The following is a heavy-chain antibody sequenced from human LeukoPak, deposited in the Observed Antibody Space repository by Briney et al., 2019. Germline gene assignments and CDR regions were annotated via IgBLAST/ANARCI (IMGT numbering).Heavy chain of an antibody. CDR2: IYHSGST. J-gene: IGHJ6*02. CDR3: ARGVRGVSLYYYYGMDV. D-gene: IGHD3-10*01. Sequence: SETLSLTCTVSGYSISSGYYWGWIRQPPGKGLEWIGSIYHSGSTYYNPSLKSRVTISVDTSKNQFSLKLSSVTAADTAVYYCARGVRGVSLYYYYGMDVWGQGTTVTVSS. V-gene: IGHV4-38-2*02. CDR1: GYSISSGYY.